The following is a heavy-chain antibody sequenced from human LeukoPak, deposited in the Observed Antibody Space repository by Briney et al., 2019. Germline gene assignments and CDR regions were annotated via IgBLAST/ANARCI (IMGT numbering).Heavy chain of an antibody. Sequence: SVKVSCKASGGTFSSYAISSVRQAPGQGLEWMGRIIPIFGTANYAQKFQGRVTITTDESTSTAYMELSSLRSEDTAVYYCARDRYCSGGSCYNYFQHWGQGTLVTVSS. J-gene: IGHJ1*01. V-gene: IGHV1-69*05. CDR2: IIPIFGTA. CDR1: GGTFSSYA. D-gene: IGHD2-15*01. CDR3: ARDRYCSGGSCYNYFQH.